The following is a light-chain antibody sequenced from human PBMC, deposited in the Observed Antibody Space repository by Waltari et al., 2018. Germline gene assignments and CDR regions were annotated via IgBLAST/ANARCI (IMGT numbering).Light chain of an antibody. Sequence: TQDPAVSVAVGQTVRIPCQGDSLRSYYASWYQQRPGQAPILVMYDHNSRPSGVPDRFSGSSSDNTASLTITGALAEDEAYYYCHSRDASGVGGAFGGGTKLTVL. CDR2: DHN. J-gene: IGLJ2*01. CDR1: SLRSYY. CDR3: HSRDASGVGGA. V-gene: IGLV3-19*01.